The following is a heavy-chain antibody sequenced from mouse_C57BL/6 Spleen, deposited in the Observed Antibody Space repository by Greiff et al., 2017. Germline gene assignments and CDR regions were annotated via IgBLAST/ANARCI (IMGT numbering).Heavy chain of an antibody. CDR1: GYTFTGYW. CDR3: ARSPLYDGYYAPFAY. D-gene: IGHD2-3*01. Sequence: VQLQQSGAELAKPGASVKLSCKASGYTFTGYWMHWVKQRPGQGLEWIGYINPSSGYTKYNQKFKDKATLTADKSSSTAYMQLSSLTYEDSAVYYCARSPLYDGYYAPFAYWGQGTLVTVSA. J-gene: IGHJ3*01. V-gene: IGHV1-7*01. CDR2: INPSSGYT.